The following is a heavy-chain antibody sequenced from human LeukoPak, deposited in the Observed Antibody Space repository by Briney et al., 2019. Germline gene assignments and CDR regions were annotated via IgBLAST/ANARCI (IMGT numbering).Heavy chain of an antibody. CDR3: VRDRDWGFDY. J-gene: IGHJ4*02. CDR2: INGSGGTT. CDR1: GFTFSSYA. V-gene: IGHV3-23*01. Sequence: GGSLRLSCAASGFTFSSYAMSWVRQAPGKGLEWVSDINGSGGTTYYADSVKGRFTLSRDNFKNTLSLQMNSLRAEDTAVYYCVRDRDWGFDYWGQGTLVTVSS. D-gene: IGHD3/OR15-3a*01.